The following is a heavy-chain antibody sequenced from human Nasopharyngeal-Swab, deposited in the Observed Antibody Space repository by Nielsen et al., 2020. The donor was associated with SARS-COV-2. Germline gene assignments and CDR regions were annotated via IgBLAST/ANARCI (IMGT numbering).Heavy chain of an antibody. J-gene: IGHJ6*03. CDR2: ISYDGSNK. Sequence: SCAASGFTFSSYGMHWVRQAPGKGLEWVAVISYDGSNKYYADSVKGRFTISRDNSKNTLYLQMNSLRAEDTAVYYCAKGDSSNWSDYYMDVWGKGTTVTVSS. D-gene: IGHD6-13*01. V-gene: IGHV3-30*18. CDR3: AKGDSSNWSDYYMDV. CDR1: GFTFSSYG.